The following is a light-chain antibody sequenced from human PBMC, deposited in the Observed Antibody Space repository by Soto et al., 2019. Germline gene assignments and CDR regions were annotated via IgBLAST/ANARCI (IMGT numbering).Light chain of an antibody. V-gene: IGKV1-5*01. CDR2: DAS. J-gene: IGKJ1*01. Sequence: DIQMTQSPSTLSATVGDRVTVTCRASQSVSGWLAWYQQKPGEAPKLLIYDASALPRGVPSRFSGSGSGTKFTLAIASLQPDDFATYYCQQYETFSGTFGPGTKVDIK. CDR3: QQYETFSGT. CDR1: QSVSGW.